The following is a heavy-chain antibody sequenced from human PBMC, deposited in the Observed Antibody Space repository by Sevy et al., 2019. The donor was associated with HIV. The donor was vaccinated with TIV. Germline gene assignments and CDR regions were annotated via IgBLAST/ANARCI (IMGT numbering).Heavy chain of an antibody. V-gene: IGHV3-7*03. CDR1: GFTLSSFW. D-gene: IGHD3-22*01. CDR2: IKEDGSDK. J-gene: IGHJ3*02. CDR3: ARDKNHYDRSIYYDAFDI. Sequence: GGSLRLSCAASGFTLSSFWMTWVRQAPGKGLEWVANIKEDGSDKNNLDSVKGRFTISKDNAKNSLYLQMKSLRAKDRAMYYCARDKNHYDRSIYYDAFDIWGQGTMVTVSS.